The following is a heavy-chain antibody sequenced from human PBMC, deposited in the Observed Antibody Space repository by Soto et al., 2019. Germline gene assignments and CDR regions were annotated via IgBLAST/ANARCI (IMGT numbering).Heavy chain of an antibody. D-gene: IGHD3-10*01. V-gene: IGHV1-8*01. CDR3: ARGRELWFGSTLGGYYYGMDV. J-gene: IGHJ6*02. CDR1: GYTFTSYD. Sequence: ASVKVSCKASGYTFTSYDINWVRQATGQGLQWTGWMNLNRGNTGYEQTFQGRVPMTRNTSISTDYMELSSLRSEDTAVYYCARGRELWFGSTLGGYYYGMDVWGQGTTVTVSS. CDR2: MNLNRGNT.